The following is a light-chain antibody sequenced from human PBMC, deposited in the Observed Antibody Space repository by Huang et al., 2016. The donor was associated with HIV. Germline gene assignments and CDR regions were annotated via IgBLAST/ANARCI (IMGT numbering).Light chain of an antibody. V-gene: IGKV1-9*01. J-gene: IGKJ4*01. CDR3: QQLNGYPLT. Sequence: IQLTQSQSSLSASVGDRVTISCRASQGISSYLAWYQQKPWKAPKLLIDAASTLQSVVPSRFSGSGSGTDFTLTITSLQPEDFATYYCQQLNGYPLTFGGGTKVEIK. CDR1: QGISSY. CDR2: AAS.